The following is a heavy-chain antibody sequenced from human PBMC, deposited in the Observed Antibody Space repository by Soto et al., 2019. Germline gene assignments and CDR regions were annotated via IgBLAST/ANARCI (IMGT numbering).Heavy chain of an antibody. CDR1: GFTFSGSA. D-gene: IGHD6-13*01. V-gene: IGHV3-73*01. CDR3: TSSHSSSWYYFDY. J-gene: IGHJ4*02. CDR2: IRSKANSYAT. Sequence: GGSLRLSCAASGFTFSGSAMHWVRQASGKGLEWVGRIRSKANSYATAYAASVKGRFTISRDDSKNTAYLQMNSLKTEDTAVYYGTSSHSSSWYYFDYWGQGTLVTVSS.